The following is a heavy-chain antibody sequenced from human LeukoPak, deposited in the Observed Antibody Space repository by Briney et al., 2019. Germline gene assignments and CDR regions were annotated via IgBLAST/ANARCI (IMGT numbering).Heavy chain of an antibody. D-gene: IGHD3-16*01. V-gene: IGHV4-31*03. CDR1: GGSISSGGCY. CDR2: IYYSGST. CDR3: ARDGGSRGSSWFDP. Sequence: PSETLSLTCTVSGGSISSGGCYWSWIRQHPGKGLEWIGYIYYSGSTYYNPSLKSRVTISVDTSKNQFSLKLSSVTAADTAVYYCARDGGSRGSSWFDPWGQGTLVTVSS. J-gene: IGHJ5*02.